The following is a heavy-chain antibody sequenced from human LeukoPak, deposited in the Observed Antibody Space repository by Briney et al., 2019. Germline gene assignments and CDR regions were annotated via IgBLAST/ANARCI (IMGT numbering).Heavy chain of an antibody. Sequence: GGSLRLSCAASGFTFSTYWMSWVRQAPGKGLERVAIMEGDGGETYYADSAKGRFTISRDNAKNSLYLQMNSLRVEDTAVYYCARDATYGDYDYWGQGTLVTVSS. V-gene: IGHV3-7*04. CDR2: MEGDGGET. CDR1: GFTFSTYW. CDR3: ARDATYGDYDY. D-gene: IGHD4-17*01. J-gene: IGHJ4*02.